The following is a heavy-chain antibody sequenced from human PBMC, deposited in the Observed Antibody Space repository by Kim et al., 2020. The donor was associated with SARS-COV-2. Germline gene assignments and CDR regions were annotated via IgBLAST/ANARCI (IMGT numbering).Heavy chain of an antibody. CDR3: ARAEWELHHTYYFDY. CDR1: GYTFTSYY. J-gene: IGHJ4*02. D-gene: IGHD1-26*01. CDR2: INPSGGST. V-gene: IGHV1-46*01. Sequence: ASVKVSCKASGYTFTSYYMHWVRQAPGQGLEWMGIINPSGGSTSYAQKFQGRVTMTRDTSTSTVYMELSSLRSEDTAVYYCARAEWELHHTYYFDYWGQGTLVTVSS.